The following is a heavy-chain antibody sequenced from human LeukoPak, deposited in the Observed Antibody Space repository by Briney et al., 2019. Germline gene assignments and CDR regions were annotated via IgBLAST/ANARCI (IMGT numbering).Heavy chain of an antibody. CDR1: GSTFSDYY. Sequence: AGGSLRLSCAASGSTFSDYYMSWIRQAPGKGLEWVSYISTSSSIIYYADSVKGRFTISRDTAKSSLYLQMTSLRDDDTAVYYCARGGYIDYWGQGTLVTVSS. CDR3: ARGGYIDY. D-gene: IGHD5-12*01. J-gene: IGHJ4*02. V-gene: IGHV3-11*04. CDR2: ISTSSSII.